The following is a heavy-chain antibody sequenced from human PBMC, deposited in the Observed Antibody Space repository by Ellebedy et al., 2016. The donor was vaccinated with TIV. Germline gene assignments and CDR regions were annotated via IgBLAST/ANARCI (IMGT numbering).Heavy chain of an antibody. CDR1: GYTLTELS. CDR2: FDPDDGET. CDR3: ATTQELLWFGGLNY. Sequence: AASVKVSCKVSGYTLTELSIHWVRQAPGKGLEWMGGFDPDDGETTNAQKFQGRVTMTEYTSTDTAYMELSSLRSEDTAVYYCATTQELLWFGGLNYWGQGTLVTVSS. J-gene: IGHJ4*02. D-gene: IGHD3-10*01. V-gene: IGHV1-24*01.